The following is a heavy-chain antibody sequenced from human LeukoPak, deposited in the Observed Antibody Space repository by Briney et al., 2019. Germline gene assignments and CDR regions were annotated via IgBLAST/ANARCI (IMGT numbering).Heavy chain of an antibody. Sequence: GASVKVSCKASGYTFTSYGISWVRQAPGQGLEWMGWINPNSGGTNYAQKFQGRVTMTRDTSISTAYMELSRLRSDDTAVYYCARTVRFLEWLLPTEDWFDPWGQGTLVTVSS. CDR3: ARTVRFLEWLLPTEDWFDP. J-gene: IGHJ5*02. CDR1: GYTFTSYG. CDR2: INPNSGGT. V-gene: IGHV1-2*02. D-gene: IGHD3-3*01.